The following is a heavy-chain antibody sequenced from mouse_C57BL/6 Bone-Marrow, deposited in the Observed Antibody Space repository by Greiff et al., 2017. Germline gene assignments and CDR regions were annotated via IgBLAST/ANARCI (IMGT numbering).Heavy chain of an antibody. CDR2: IYPSDSET. V-gene: IGHV1-61*01. Sequence: VQLQQPGAELVRPGSSVKLSCKASGYTFTSYWMDWVKQRPGQGLEWIGNIYPSDSETHYNQKFKDKATLTVDKSSSTAYMQRSSLTSEDSAVYSCARHHYGSSKDYWGQGTTVTVSS. CDR3: ARHHYGSSKDY. CDR1: GYTFTSYW. D-gene: IGHD1-1*01. J-gene: IGHJ4*01.